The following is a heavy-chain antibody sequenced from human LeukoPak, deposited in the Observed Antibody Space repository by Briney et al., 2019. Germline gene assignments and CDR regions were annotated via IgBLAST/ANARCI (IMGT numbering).Heavy chain of an antibody. CDR2: ISASGGST. D-gene: IGHD3-10*01. J-gene: IGHJ4*02. CDR3: AKRLLWFGSDSSGYSDY. CDR1: GFTFSSYA. Sequence: PWGSLRLSCAASGFTFSSYAMSWVRQAPGKGLEWASPISASGGSTYYADSVKGRFTISRDNSKKTLYLQMNSLRAEDTAVYYCAKRLLWFGSDSSGYSDYWGQGTLVTVSS. V-gene: IGHV3-23*01.